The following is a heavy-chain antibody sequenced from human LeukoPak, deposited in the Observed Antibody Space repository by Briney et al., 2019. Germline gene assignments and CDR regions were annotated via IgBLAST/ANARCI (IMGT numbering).Heavy chain of an antibody. CDR1: GFTFDDYG. J-gene: IGHJ4*02. Sequence: GGSLRLSRAASGFTFDDYGMSWVRQAPGKGLEWVSGINWNGGSTGYADSVKGRFTISRDNAKNSLYLQMNSLRAEDTALYYCARVWDILTGYYSPLDYWGQGTLVTVSS. D-gene: IGHD3-9*01. CDR3: ARVWDILTGYYSPLDY. CDR2: INWNGGST. V-gene: IGHV3-20*04.